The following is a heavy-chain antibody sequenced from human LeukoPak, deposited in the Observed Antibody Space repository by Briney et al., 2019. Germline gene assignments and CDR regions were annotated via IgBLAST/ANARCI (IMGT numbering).Heavy chain of an antibody. J-gene: IGHJ3*02. V-gene: IGHV1-46*01. D-gene: IGHD3-22*01. CDR3: ARDRSPYYYDTSGHDVFDI. CDR1: GGTFSSYA. Sequence: ASVKVSCKASGGTFSSYAISWVRQAPGQGLEWLGLINPNGGRTSYAQNFQGRVTMTRGTSTTTVYLELSSLRSEDTAVYYCARDRSPYYYDTSGHDVFDIWGQGTRVTVSS. CDR2: INPNGGRT.